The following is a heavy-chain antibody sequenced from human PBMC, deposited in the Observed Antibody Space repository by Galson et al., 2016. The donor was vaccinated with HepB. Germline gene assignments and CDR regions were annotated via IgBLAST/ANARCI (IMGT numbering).Heavy chain of an antibody. Sequence: SLRLSCAASGFTFSRYGMHWVRQAPGKGLEWVAYIWCGDTNTYYADSVKGRVTISRDNSKNTLYLQMNSLTADDTAMYYCARDPQRYCSSTSCYTGWFDPWGQGTLVTVSS. CDR1: GFTFSRYG. V-gene: IGHV3-33*01. J-gene: IGHJ5*02. D-gene: IGHD2-2*01. CDR2: IWCGDTNT. CDR3: ARDPQRYCSSTSCYTGWFDP.